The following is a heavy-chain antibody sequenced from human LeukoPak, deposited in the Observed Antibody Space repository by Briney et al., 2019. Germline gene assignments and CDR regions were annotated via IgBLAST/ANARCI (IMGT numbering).Heavy chain of an antibody. V-gene: IGHV4-34*01. CDR2: INHSGST. J-gene: IGHJ5*02. D-gene: IGHD6-13*01. Sequence: PSETLSLTCAVYGGSFSGYYWRWIRQPPGKGLEWIGEINHSGSTNYNPSLKSRVTISVDTSKNQFSLKLSSVTAADTAVYYCARRYSSSWAHDRFDPWGQGTLVTVSS. CDR3: ARRYSSSWAHDRFDP. CDR1: GGSFSGYY.